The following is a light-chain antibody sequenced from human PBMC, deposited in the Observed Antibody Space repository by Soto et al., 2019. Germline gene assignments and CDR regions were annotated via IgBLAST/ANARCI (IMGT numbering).Light chain of an antibody. J-gene: IGLJ3*02. V-gene: IGLV1-51*01. Sequence: QSVLTQPPSVSAAPGQKVTVSCSGSSSNIGNNHVSWYQHLPGTVPKVLIYDNNKRPSGIPDRFSGSKSATSATLDITGLQTGDEADYYCGSWDRSLRGWVFGGGTKLTVL. CDR3: GSWDRSLRGWV. CDR1: SSNIGNNH. CDR2: DNN.